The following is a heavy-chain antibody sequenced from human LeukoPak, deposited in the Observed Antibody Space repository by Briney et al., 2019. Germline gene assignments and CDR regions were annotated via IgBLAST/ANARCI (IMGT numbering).Heavy chain of an antibody. V-gene: IGHV3-43D*03. CDR1: GFTFDEYA. D-gene: IGHD3-3*01. J-gene: IGHJ4*02. CDR2: ISWDGGST. Sequence: PGGSLRLSCAASGFTFDEYAMHWVRQAPGKGLEWVSLISWDGGSTYYADSVKGRFTISRDNSENSLYLQMNSLRAEDTALYYCAKDRSPDYDFWSGFDYWGQGTLVTVSS. CDR3: AKDRSPDYDFWSGFDY.